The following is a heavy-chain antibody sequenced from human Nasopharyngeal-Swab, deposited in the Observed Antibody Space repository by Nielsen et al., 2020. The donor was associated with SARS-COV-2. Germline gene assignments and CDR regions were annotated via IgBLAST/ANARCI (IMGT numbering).Heavy chain of an antibody. CDR3: ARDLSFGEIFDY. V-gene: IGHV3-30-3*01. J-gene: IGHJ4*02. CDR2: ISYDGSNK. CDR1: GFTFSSYA. D-gene: IGHD3-10*01. Sequence: GGSLRLSCAASGFTFSSYAMHWVRQAPGEGLEWVAVISYDGSNKYYADSVKGRFTISRDNSKNMLYLQMNSLRAGDTAVYYCARDLSFGEIFDYWGQGTLVTVSS.